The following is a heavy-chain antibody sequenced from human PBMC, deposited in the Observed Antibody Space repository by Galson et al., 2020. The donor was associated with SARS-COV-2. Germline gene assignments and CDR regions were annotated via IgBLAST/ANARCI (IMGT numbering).Heavy chain of an antibody. J-gene: IGHJ1*01. CDR3: ARGRRCELWSCYTSPLEY. V-gene: IGHV4-38-2*02. D-gene: IGHD3-3*01. CDR1: GSSISSGYA. Sequence: SENLSLTCTVSGSSISSGYAWGWIRQAPGKGMEWNGSFFHSGSLFYNPSTKSRVTISEDTSNNQFSLKLRSVTAADTGMYYCARGRRCELWSCYTSPLEYWGHGTLGTGSS. CDR2: FFHSGSL.